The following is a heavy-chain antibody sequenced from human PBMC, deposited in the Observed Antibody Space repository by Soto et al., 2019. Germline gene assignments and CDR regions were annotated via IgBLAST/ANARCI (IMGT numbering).Heavy chain of an antibody. D-gene: IGHD3-16*02. J-gene: IGHJ4*02. CDR3: ARQLYEYVWGSYRH. CDR2: IIPVFGTP. V-gene: IGHV1-69*01. CDR1: GYIFKNYA. Sequence: QVQLVQSGAEVKETGSSVKVSCKSSGYIFKNYAVTWLRQAPGQGLECMGGIIPVFGTPDYSQKFRGRVTITADESTRTVYMELRSLTSEDSAVYYCARQLYEYVWGSYRHWGQGTLVTVAS.